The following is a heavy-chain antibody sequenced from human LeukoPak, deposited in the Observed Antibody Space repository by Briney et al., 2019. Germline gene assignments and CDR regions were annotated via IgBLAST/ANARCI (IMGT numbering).Heavy chain of an antibody. D-gene: IGHD3-3*01. CDR1: GFTFSNYW. V-gene: IGHV3-7*03. J-gene: IGHJ4*02. CDR2: IKEDGSEI. Sequence: GGSLRLSCVASGFTFSNYWMHWVRQVPGKGLEWVANIKEDGSEIYYVDSVKGRFSISRDNAKNSLFLQMNSLRAEDTAVYYCARALSAWGQGTLVTVSS. CDR3: ARALSA.